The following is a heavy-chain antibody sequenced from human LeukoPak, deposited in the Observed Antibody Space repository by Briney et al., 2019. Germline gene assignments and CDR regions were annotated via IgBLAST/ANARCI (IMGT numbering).Heavy chain of an antibody. D-gene: IGHD3-9*01. CDR2: IYYGGST. CDR3: ARLNHYDILTGYYSNWFDP. J-gene: IGHJ5*02. V-gene: IGHV4-59*08. Sequence: SETLSLTCTVSGGSISSYYWSWIRQPPGKGLEWIGYIYYGGSTSYNPSLKSRVTISVDTSKNQFSLKLSSVTAADTAVYYCARLNHYDILTGYYSNWFDPWGQGTLVTVSS. CDR1: GGSISSYY.